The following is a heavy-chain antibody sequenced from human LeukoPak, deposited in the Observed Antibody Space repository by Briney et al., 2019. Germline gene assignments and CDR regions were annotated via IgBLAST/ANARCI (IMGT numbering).Heavy chain of an antibody. J-gene: IGHJ4*02. V-gene: IGHV4-34*01. CDR1: GGSFSGYY. Sequence: SESLSLACAVDGGSFSGYYWSWIRQPPGKGLGWIGEINHSGSTNYNPSLKSPVTISVDTSKNQFSLKLTSVTAAYTAVYFCARVGDTADVGAGHFDYWGQGTLVTVSS. CDR3: ARVGDTADVGAGHFDY. CDR2: INHSGST. D-gene: IGHD5-18*01.